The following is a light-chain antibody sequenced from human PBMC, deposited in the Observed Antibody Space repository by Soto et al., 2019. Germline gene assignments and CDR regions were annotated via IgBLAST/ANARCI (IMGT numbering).Light chain of an antibody. CDR1: QSVSSN. Sequence: EIVMTQSPATVSVSPGERATLSCRASQSVSSNLAWYQQKPGQAPRLLIYGASTRATGVPVRFSGSGSGTEFTLTINSLQSEDFAVYCCQQYSTWPLTFGGGTKVEIK. V-gene: IGKV3-15*01. CDR2: GAS. J-gene: IGKJ4*01. CDR3: QQYSTWPLT.